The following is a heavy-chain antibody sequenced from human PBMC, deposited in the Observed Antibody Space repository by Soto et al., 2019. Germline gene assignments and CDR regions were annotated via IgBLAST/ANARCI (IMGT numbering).Heavy chain of an antibody. Sequence: GGSLRLSCAASGFSFSSYSMNWVRQAPGKGLEWVSYISSSSFTIYYSDAVKGRFTISIDNAKNSLYLQMHSLRDEDTAAYYYTREGRHYASWTGYPDYGMDVWGQGTRVPVS. CDR2: ISSSSFTI. D-gene: IGHD3-3*01. CDR3: TREGRHYASWTGYPDYGMDV. CDR1: GFSFSSYS. V-gene: IGHV3-48*02. J-gene: IGHJ6*02.